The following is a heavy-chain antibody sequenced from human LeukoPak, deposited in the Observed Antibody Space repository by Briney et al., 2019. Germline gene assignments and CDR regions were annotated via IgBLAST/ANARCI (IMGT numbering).Heavy chain of an antibody. CDR2: IKSDGSST. V-gene: IGHV3-74*01. D-gene: IGHD3-22*01. Sequence: PGGSLRLSCAASGFTFSSYWMHWVRQAPGKGLVWVSRIKSDGSSTSYADSVKGRLTISRDNSKNTLYLQMNSLRAEDTAVYYCAKDSPYDSSGYYSYWGQGTLVTVSS. CDR3: AKDSPYDSSGYYSY. J-gene: IGHJ4*02. CDR1: GFTFSSYW.